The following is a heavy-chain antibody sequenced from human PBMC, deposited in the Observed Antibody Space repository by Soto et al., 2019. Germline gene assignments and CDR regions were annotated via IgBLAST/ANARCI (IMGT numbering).Heavy chain of an antibody. V-gene: IGHV4-4*07. D-gene: IGHD3-10*01. CDR2: IYTSGST. CDR3: ARDWGVIWFGEQHLQGAFDI. J-gene: IGHJ3*02. CDR1: GGSISSYY. Sequence: PSETLSLTCTVSGGSISSYYWSWIRQPAGKGLEWIGRIYTSGSTNYNPSLKSRVTMSVDTSKNQFSLKLSSVTAADTAVYYCARDWGVIWFGEQHLQGAFDIWGQGTMVTVSS.